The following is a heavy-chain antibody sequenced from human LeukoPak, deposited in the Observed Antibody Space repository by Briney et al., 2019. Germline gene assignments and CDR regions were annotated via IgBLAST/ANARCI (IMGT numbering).Heavy chain of an antibody. V-gene: IGHV4-59*12. Sequence: SETLSLTCTVSGGSISSYYWSWIRQPPGKGLEWIGYIFYTGSTNYNPSLKSRVTISVLTSKNRFSLKLSSVTAADTAVYYCARGRRLAYWGQGTLVTVSS. CDR1: GGSISSYY. J-gene: IGHJ4*02. CDR3: ARGRRLAY. CDR2: IFYTGST.